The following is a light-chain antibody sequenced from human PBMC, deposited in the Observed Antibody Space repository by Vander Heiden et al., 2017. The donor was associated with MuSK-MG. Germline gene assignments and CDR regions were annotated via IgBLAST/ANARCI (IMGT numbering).Light chain of an antibody. V-gene: IGKV3-11*01. CDR3: KRSRDQRPLT. CDR2: VAS. J-gene: IGKJ4*01. Sequence: EIVLTQSPATLSLSPGERATLSCRASQSVSSYLAWYQQKPGQAPRLLIKVASNRATGIPARLIGSGSGTDFTLTIRGLGPEDFAVNNGKRSRDQRPLTFGGGTKVEIK. CDR1: QSVSSY.